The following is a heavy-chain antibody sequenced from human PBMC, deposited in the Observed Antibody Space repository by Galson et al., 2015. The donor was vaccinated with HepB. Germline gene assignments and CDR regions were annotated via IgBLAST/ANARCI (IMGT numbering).Heavy chain of an antibody. Sequence: SLRLSCAASGFTFSSYAMSWVRQAPGKGLEWVSAISGSGGSTYYADSVKGRFTISRDNSKNTLYLQMNSLRAEDTAVYYCAKRYCSGGSCYAEYFQHWGQGTLVTVSS. CDR1: GFTFSSYA. CDR3: AKRYCSGGSCYAEYFQH. CDR2: ISGSGGST. D-gene: IGHD2-15*01. V-gene: IGHV3-23*01. J-gene: IGHJ1*01.